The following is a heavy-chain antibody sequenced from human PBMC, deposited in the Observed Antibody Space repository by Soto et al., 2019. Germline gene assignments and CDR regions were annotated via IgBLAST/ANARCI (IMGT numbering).Heavy chain of an antibody. J-gene: IGHJ4*02. CDR3: ARRGSGSYYAY. Sequence: EVQLLESGGGLVQPGGSLRLSCAASGFTFSSYAMRWVRQAPGKGLEWVSAISGSGGSTYYADSVKGRFTISRDNSKNPLYLQMNSLRAADTAVYYCARRGSGSYYAYWGQGTLVTVSS. CDR1: GFTFSSYA. D-gene: IGHD1-26*01. V-gene: IGHV3-23*01. CDR2: ISGSGGST.